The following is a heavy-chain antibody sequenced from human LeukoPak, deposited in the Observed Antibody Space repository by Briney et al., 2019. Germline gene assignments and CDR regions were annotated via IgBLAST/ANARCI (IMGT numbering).Heavy chain of an antibody. CDR2: ISSSSSYI. D-gene: IGHD1-26*01. Sequence: GGSLRHSCAGSGFTFSSYSMNGVRQAPGKGLEWVSSISSSSSYIYYADSVKGRFTISRDNSKNTLYLQMNSLRAEDTAVYYCAKDSRRRYMWETKYYFDYWGQGTLVTVSS. V-gene: IGHV3-21*04. J-gene: IGHJ4*02. CDR3: AKDSRRRYMWETKYYFDY. CDR1: GFTFSSYS.